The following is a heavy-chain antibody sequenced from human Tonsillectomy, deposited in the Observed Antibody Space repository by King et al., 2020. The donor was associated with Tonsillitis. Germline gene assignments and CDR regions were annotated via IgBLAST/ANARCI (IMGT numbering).Heavy chain of an antibody. CDR3: ARAGGPTYYYDSSGYHDY. J-gene: IGHJ4*02. V-gene: IGHV4-30-4*01. CDR2: IYYSGST. D-gene: IGHD3-22*01. Sequence: VQLQESGPGLVKPSQTLSLTCTVSGGSISSGDYYWRWLRPPPGKGLEWIGYIYYSGSTYYNPSLKSRVTISVDTSKNQFSLKLSSLTAADTAVYYCARAGGPTYYYDSSGYHDYWGQGTLVTVSS. CDR1: GGSISSGDYY.